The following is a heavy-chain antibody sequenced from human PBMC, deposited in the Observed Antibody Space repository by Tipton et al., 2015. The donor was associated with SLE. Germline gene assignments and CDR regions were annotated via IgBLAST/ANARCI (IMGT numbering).Heavy chain of an antibody. CDR3: ARGTRTGTTSN. D-gene: IGHD1-1*01. J-gene: IGHJ4*02. CDR2: IKQDGSEK. V-gene: IGHV3-7*01. CDR1: GFTFSSYG. Sequence: SLRFSCAASGFTFSSYGMHWVRQAPGKGLEWVANIKQDGSEKYYVDSVKGRFTISRDNAKNSLYLQMNSLRAEDTAVYYCARGTRTGTTSNWGQGTLVTVSS.